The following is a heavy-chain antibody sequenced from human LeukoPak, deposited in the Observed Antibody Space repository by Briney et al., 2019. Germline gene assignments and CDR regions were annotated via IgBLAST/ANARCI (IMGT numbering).Heavy chain of an antibody. CDR1: GFTFSSYE. CDR3: AREWGYCSGGSCPDAFDI. Sequence: PGGSLRLSCAASGFTFSSYEMNWVRQAPGKGLDWVSYISSSGSTIYYADSVKGRFTISRDNAKNSLYLQMNSLRAEDTAVYYCAREWGYCSGGSCPDAFDIWGQGTMVTVSS. J-gene: IGHJ3*02. D-gene: IGHD2-15*01. V-gene: IGHV3-48*03. CDR2: ISSSGSTI.